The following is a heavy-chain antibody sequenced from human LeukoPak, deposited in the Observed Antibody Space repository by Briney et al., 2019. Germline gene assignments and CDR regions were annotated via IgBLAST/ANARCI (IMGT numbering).Heavy chain of an antibody. CDR1: GYTFTSYY. J-gene: IGHJ4*02. CDR3: ARAGDVRLRFLELYFDY. V-gene: IGHV1-46*01. D-gene: IGHD3-3*01. CDR2: INPSGGST. Sequence: ASVKVSCKASGYTFTSYYMHWVRQAPGQGLEWMGIINPSGGSTSYAQKFQGRGTMTRDTYTSTVYMELSSLRSEDTAVYYCARAGDVRLRFLELYFDYWGQGTLVTVSS.